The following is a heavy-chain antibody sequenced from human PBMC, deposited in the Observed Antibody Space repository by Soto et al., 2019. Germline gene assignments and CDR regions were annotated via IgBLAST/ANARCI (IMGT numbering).Heavy chain of an antibody. CDR1: GFTFSSYG. V-gene: IGHV3-33*01. CDR3: ARDSNRACDI. CDR2: IWYDGSNK. J-gene: IGHJ3*02. Sequence: QVQLVESGGGVVQPGRSLRLSCAASGFTFSSYGMHRVRQAPGKGLEWVAVIWYDGSNKYYADSVKGRFTISRDNSKNMLYLQMNSLRADDTAVYYCARDSNRACDIWGQGTMVTVSS.